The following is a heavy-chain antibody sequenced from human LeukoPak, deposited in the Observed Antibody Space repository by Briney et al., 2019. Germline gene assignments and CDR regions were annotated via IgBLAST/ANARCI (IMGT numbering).Heavy chain of an antibody. J-gene: IGHJ4*02. CDR2: ISAYNGDT. D-gene: IGHD5-24*01. Sequence: GASVKDSCKASGYTFTSYGFSWVRQAPGRGLEWMGWISAYNGDTNYAQKLQGRVTMTTDTSTSTAYMELRSLRSDDTAVYYCARDSVAMSTIRDFGYWGQGTLVTVSS. V-gene: IGHV1-18*01. CDR3: ARDSVAMSTIRDFGY. CDR1: GYTFTSYG.